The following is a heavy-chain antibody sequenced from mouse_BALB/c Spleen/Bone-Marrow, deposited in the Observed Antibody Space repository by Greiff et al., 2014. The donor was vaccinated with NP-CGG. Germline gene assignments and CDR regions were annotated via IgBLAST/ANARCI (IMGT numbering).Heavy chain of an antibody. J-gene: IGHJ4*01. CDR3: ASSGNYEGGAMDY. Sequence: EVQLQQSGAELVEPGASVKLSCTASGFNIKDTFMHWMKQRPEQGLEWNGRIDPANGITKYDSKFQGKATITTDTSSNTAYLQLSSLTSEDTAVYYCASSGNYEGGAMDYWGQGTSVTVSS. CDR2: IDPANGIT. V-gene: IGHV14-3*02. CDR1: GFNIKDTF. D-gene: IGHD2-1*01.